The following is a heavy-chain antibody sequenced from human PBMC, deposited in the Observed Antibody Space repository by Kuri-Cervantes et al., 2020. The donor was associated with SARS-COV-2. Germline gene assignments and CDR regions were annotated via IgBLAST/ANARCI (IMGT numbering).Heavy chain of an antibody. J-gene: IGHJ3*02. Sequence: GESLKISCAASGFTFSSYGMHWVRQAPGKGLEWVAVMSYDGSNKYYADSVKGRYTISRDNSKNTLYLQMNSLRAEDTAVYYCARENPYCSGGSCYSGAFDIWGQGTMVTVSS. CDR1: GFTFSSYG. CDR3: ARENPYCSGGSCYSGAFDI. D-gene: IGHD2-15*01. CDR2: MSYDGSNK. V-gene: IGHV3-30*03.